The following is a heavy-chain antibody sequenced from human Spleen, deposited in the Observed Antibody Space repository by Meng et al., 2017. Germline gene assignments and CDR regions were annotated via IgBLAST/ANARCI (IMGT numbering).Heavy chain of an antibody. CDR1: GYTFTSYY. Sequence: ASVKVSCKASGYTFTSYYMHWVRQAPGQGLEWMGIINPSGGSTSYAQKFQGRVTMTRDTSTSTVYMELSSLRSEDTAVYYCARRKGDYYSGYDFFDYWGQGTLVTVSS. CDR2: INPSGGST. V-gene: IGHV1-46*01. CDR3: ARRKGDYYSGYDFFDY. J-gene: IGHJ4*02. D-gene: IGHD5-12*01.